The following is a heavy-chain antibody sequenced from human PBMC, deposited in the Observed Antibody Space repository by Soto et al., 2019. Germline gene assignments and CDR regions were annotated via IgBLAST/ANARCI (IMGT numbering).Heavy chain of an antibody. Sequence: QVQLVQSGAEVKKPGASVKVFCKASGYTFTDYAIHWVRQAPGQRLELMGWIAPGNGSTKYSQNFQGRVTITRDTSATTAYMELSGLRSEDTAVYYCAKGSRMWTPDYWGQGTLVTVSS. D-gene: IGHD2-21*01. J-gene: IGHJ4*02. CDR2: IAPGNGST. V-gene: IGHV1-3*01. CDR1: GYTFTDYA. CDR3: AKGSRMWTPDY.